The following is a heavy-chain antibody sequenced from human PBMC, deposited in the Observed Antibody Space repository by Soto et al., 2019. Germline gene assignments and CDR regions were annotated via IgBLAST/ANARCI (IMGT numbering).Heavy chain of an antibody. V-gene: IGHV3-23*01. Sequence: EVQLLESGGGLVQPGGSLRLSCSASGFTFSSYSMSWVRQAPGKGLEWVSSISGSGGTTYYADSVKGRFTISRDNAKNSLYLQMNSLRAEDTAVYYCARILRLGELSLYIHYYGMDVWGQGTTVTVSS. J-gene: IGHJ6*02. CDR1: GFTFSSYS. D-gene: IGHD3-16*02. CDR3: ARILRLGELSLYIHYYGMDV. CDR2: ISGSGGTT.